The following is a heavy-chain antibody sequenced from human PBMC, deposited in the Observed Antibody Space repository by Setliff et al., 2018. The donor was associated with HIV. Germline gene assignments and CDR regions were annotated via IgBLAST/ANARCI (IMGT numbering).Heavy chain of an antibody. CDR3: ARFDVTPMTTRDY. J-gene: IGHJ4*02. V-gene: IGHV4-38-2*01. D-gene: IGHD4-17*01. Sequence: SETLSLTCAVSGYSITSGYYWGWIRQPPGKGLEWIGNMYDGGTPHYNPSLKSRVTVSLDTSRNQFSLRLTSVTAADTAVYFCARFDVTPMTTRDYWGQGTQVTVSS. CDR2: MYDGGTP. CDR1: GYSITSGYY.